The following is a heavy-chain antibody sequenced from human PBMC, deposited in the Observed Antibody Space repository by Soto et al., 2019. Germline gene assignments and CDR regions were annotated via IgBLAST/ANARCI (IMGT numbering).Heavy chain of an antibody. CDR1: GGTTSSYT. CDR2: IIPILGIA. Sequence: SVKVSCQASGGTTSSYTVSWVRQAPGQGLEWMGRIIPILGIANYAQKFQGRVTITADKSTSTAYMELSSLRSEDTAVYYCERDPTYGDYAPDYWGQGTLVTVSS. CDR3: ERDPTYGDYAPDY. J-gene: IGHJ4*02. V-gene: IGHV1-69*04. D-gene: IGHD4-17*01.